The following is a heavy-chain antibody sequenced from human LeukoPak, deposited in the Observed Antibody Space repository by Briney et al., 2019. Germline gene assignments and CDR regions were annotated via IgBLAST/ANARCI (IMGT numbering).Heavy chain of an antibody. CDR2: KSYDGSNK. CDR1: GFTFSSYA. V-gene: IGHV3-30-3*01. Sequence: GGSLRLSCAASGFTFSSYAMHWVRQAPGKGLEWVAVKSYDGSNKYYADSVKGRFTISRDNSKNTLYLQTNSLRAEDTAVYYCARDPDYYFDYWGQGTLVTVSS. CDR3: ARDPDYYFDY. J-gene: IGHJ4*02.